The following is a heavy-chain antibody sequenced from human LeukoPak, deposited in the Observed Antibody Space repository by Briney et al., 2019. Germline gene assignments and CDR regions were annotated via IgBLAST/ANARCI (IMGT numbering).Heavy chain of an antibody. D-gene: IGHD5-24*01. CDR2: INHSGST. CDR3: ARDSTVADGSFY. V-gene: IGHV4-34*01. Sequence: PSETLSLTCAVYGGSFSGYYWSWIRQPPGKGLEWIGEINHSGSTNYNPSLKSRVTISVDTSKNQFSLKLSSVTAADTAVYYCARDSTVADGSFYWGQGTLVTVSS. J-gene: IGHJ4*02. CDR1: GGSFSGYY.